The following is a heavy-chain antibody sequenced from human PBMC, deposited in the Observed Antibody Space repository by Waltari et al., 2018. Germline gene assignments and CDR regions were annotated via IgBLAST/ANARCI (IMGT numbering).Heavy chain of an antibody. J-gene: IGHJ4*02. D-gene: IGHD3-22*01. CDR2: ISYDATNK. CDR1: GFTFSSYA. CDR3: ARVVYYDSSGYYYY. V-gene: IGHV3-30-3*01. Sequence: QVQLVESGGGVVQPGRSLRLSCAASGFTFSSYAMDWVRQAPGKGLEWVAVISYDATNKVYADSVKGRVTISGDNSKHMRYLQRNSLSAEDTAVYDCARVVYYDSSGYYYYWGQGTLGTVSS.